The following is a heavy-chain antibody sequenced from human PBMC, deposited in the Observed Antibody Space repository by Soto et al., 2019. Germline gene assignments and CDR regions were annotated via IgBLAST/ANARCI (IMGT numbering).Heavy chain of an antibody. D-gene: IGHD5-18*01. CDR3: ARVVGYGFYFYALDV. V-gene: IGHV4-4*02. CDR1: GDSISSSNW. Sequence: PSETLSLTCAVSGDSISSSNWWSWVRQPPGKGLEWIGEIYHSGSTNYNPSLKSRVTISLDKSKSQFSLRLSSVTAADTAVYYCARVVGYGFYFYALDVWGQGTTVTVS. J-gene: IGHJ6*02. CDR2: IYHSGST.